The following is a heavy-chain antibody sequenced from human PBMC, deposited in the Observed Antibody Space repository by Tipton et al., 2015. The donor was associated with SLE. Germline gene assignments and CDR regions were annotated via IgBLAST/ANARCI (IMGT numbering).Heavy chain of an antibody. V-gene: IGHV4-4*02. CDR1: W. Sequence: WMSWVRQAPGKGLEWIGNIYYSGNTYYNPSLKSRVTISGDTSKNQVSLRLSSVTAADTAVYYCASRGRWEQPEDYWGQGTLVTVSS. D-gene: IGHD1-26*01. J-gene: IGHJ4*02. CDR2: IYYSGNT. CDR3: ASRGRWEQPEDY.